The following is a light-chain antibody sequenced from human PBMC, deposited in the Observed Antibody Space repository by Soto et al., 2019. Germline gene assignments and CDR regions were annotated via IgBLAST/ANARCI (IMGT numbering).Light chain of an antibody. V-gene: IGKV3-20*01. J-gene: IGKJ1*01. CDR2: GAS. Sequence: EIGLTQSPGTLSLSPGERASLPCRASQSFGGSYLAWYQQKPGQAPRLLIYGASTRATGIPDRFSGSGSGTNFTLTISRLEPEDFAVYYCQQYGRSRTFGQGTKV. CDR1: QSFGGSY. CDR3: QQYGRSRT.